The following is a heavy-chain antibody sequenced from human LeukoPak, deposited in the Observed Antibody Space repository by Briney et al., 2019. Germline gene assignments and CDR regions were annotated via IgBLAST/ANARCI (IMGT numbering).Heavy chain of an antibody. J-gene: IGHJ4*02. CDR3: AREMATIENYFDY. Sequence: GGSLRLSCAASGFTFSSYWMTWVRQVPGKGLEWVSNINRDGSVIHYMDSVKGRFTISRDNAKNSLYLQMNSLRAEDTAVYYCAREMATIENYFDYWGQGTLVTVSS. CDR2: INRDGSVI. D-gene: IGHD5-24*01. CDR1: GFTFSSYW. V-gene: IGHV3-7*01.